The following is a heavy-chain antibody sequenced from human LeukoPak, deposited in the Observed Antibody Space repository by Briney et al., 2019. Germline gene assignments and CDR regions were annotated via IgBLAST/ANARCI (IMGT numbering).Heavy chain of an antibody. Sequence: GGPLRLSCAASGFSFSSYSINWVRQAPGKGLEWVSYISGDGNAKHYTDSVKGRFTISRDNAKNALYLQMNSLRAEDTAVYFCARDSSRGDFEYWGQGTLVTVSS. CDR2: ISGDGNAK. V-gene: IGHV3-48*01. CDR1: GFSFSSYS. CDR3: ARDSSRGDFEY. J-gene: IGHJ4*02. D-gene: IGHD3-10*01.